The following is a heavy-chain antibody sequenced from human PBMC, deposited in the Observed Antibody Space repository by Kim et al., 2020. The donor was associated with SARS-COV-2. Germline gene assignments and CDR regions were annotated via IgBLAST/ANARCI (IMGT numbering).Heavy chain of an antibody. CDR2: ISYDGSNK. D-gene: IGHD6-6*01. CDR1: GFTFSSYA. J-gene: IGHJ6*02. V-gene: IGHV3-30*04. Sequence: GGSLRLSCAASGFTFSSYAMHWVRQAPGKGLEWVAVISYDGSNKYYADSVKGRFTISRDNSKNTLYLQMNSLRAEDTAVYYCARDLEYSSIYGMDVWGQG. CDR3: ARDLEYSSIYGMDV.